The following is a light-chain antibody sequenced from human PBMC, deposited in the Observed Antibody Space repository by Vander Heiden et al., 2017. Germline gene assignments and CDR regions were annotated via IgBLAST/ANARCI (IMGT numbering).Light chain of an antibody. J-gene: IGKJ2*01. CDR1: QSLLHSNGYNY. V-gene: IGKV2-28*01. CDR2: LGS. Sequence: IVMTQSPLPLPVTPGEPAPIPCRSSQSLLHSNGYNYFHWYLQKPGQSPQLLIYLGSNRASGVPDRFSGSGSGTDFTLKISRVEAEDVGVYDCMQALQTPRTFGQGTKLEIK. CDR3: MQALQTPRT.